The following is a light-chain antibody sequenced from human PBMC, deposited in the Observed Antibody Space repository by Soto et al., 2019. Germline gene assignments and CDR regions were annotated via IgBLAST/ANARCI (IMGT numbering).Light chain of an antibody. Sequence: NFMLTQPHSVSESPGKTVTISCTRSSGSIASNYVQWYQQRPGSSPTTVIYEDNQRPSGVPDRFSGSIDSSSNSASLTISGLKTEDEADYYCQSYDSGNPAVFGGGTQLTVL. V-gene: IGLV6-57*01. CDR2: EDN. J-gene: IGLJ7*01. CDR3: QSYDSGNPAV. CDR1: SGSIASNY.